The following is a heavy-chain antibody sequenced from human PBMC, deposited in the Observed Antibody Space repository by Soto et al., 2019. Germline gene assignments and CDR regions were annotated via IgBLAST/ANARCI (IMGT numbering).Heavy chain of an antibody. CDR1: GYTFTSYG. Sequence: QVQLVQSGAEVKKPGASVKVSCKASGYTFTSYGISWVRQAPGQGLEWMGWISAYNGNTNYAQKLQGRVTMTTDTSTSTASMELRRMRSDDTAVYYCARDRNTMIVVVIYYGMDVWGQGTTVTVSS. CDR3: ARDRNTMIVVVIYYGMDV. D-gene: IGHD3-22*01. V-gene: IGHV1-18*01. J-gene: IGHJ6*02. CDR2: ISAYNGNT.